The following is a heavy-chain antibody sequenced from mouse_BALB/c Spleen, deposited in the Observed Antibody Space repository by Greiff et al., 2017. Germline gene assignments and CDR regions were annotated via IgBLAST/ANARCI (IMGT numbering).Heavy chain of an antibody. CDR2: IYPGSGST. CDR3: ASYGNYYAMDY. CDR1: GYNFTSYW. Sequence: VQLQQPGAELVKPGTSVKLSCKASGYNFTSYWINWVKLRPGQGLEWIGDIYPGSGSTNYNEKFKSKATLTVDTSSSTAYMQLSSLASEDSALYYCASYGNYYAMDYWGQGTSVTVSA. V-gene: IGHV1-55*01. J-gene: IGHJ4*01. D-gene: IGHD2-1*01.